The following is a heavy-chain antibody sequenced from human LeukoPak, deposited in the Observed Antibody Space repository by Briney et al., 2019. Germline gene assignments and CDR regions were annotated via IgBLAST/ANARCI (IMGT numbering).Heavy chain of an antibody. D-gene: IGHD3-10*01. CDR2: ISSSGSFI. J-gene: IGHJ4*02. V-gene: IGHV3-48*01. Sequence: GGSLRLSCAASGFTFSSYNMNWVRQAPGEGLEWVSFISSSGSFIEYADSVKGRFTISRDNAKNSLYLQMSSLRAEDTAVYYCARRKANTDGEMDYWGQGTLVTVSS. CDR1: GFTFSSYN. CDR3: ARRKANTDGEMDY.